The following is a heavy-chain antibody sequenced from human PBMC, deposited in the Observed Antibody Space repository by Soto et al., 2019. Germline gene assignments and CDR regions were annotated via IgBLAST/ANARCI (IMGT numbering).Heavy chain of an antibody. V-gene: IGHV4-59*08. D-gene: IGHD5-12*01. Sequence: SETLSLTCTVSGGSISSYYWSWIRQPPGKGLEWIGYIYYSGSTNYNPSLKSRVTISVDTSKNQFSLKLSSVTAADTAVYYCARHSFGGYDLITLDYWGQGTLVTVSS. CDR2: IYYSGST. CDR3: ARHSFGGYDLITLDY. J-gene: IGHJ4*02. CDR1: GGSISSYY.